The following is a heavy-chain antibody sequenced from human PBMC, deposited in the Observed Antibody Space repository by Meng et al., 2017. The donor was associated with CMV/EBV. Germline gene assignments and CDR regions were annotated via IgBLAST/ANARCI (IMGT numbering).Heavy chain of an antibody. Sequence: VERVVSGGGLFQPGGSLSLSCAASWFTVSSNYMSWVRQAPGKGLEWVSVIYSGGSTYYADSVKGRFTISRDNSKNTLYLQMNSLRAEDTAVYYCARDNWGLGWFDPWGQGTLVTVSS. CDR2: IYSGGST. D-gene: IGHD3-16*01. J-gene: IGHJ5*02. CDR1: WFTVSSNY. V-gene: IGHV3-53*01. CDR3: ARDNWGLGWFDP.